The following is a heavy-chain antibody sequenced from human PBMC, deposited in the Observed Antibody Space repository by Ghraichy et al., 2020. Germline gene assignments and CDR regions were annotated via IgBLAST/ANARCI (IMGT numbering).Heavy chain of an antibody. CDR2: ISYDSSSK. J-gene: IGHJ6*02. Sequence: GESLNISCAASTFSFNTYAMHWVRQAPGKGLEWVALISYDSSSKYYADSVKGRFSISRDNSKDTLYLQMNSLRPEDTAVYFCAKENTKYYFYAGMDVWGQGTTVTVSS. D-gene: IGHD3-3*01. V-gene: IGHV3-30*18. CDR3: AKENTKYYFYAGMDV. CDR1: TFSFNTYA.